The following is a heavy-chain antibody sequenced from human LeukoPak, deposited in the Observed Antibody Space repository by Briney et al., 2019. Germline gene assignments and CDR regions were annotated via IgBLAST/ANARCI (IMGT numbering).Heavy chain of an antibody. V-gene: IGHV4-4*07. CDR2: IYTSGST. CDR1: GGSISSYY. Sequence: RPSETLSLTCTVSGGSISSYYWSWIRQPAGKGLEWIGRIYTSGSTNYNPSLKSRVTMSVDTSKNQFSLKLSSVTAADTAVYYCARAYDSSGYHPTYAFDIWGQGKMVTVSS. CDR3: ARAYDSSGYHPTYAFDI. D-gene: IGHD3-22*01. J-gene: IGHJ3*02.